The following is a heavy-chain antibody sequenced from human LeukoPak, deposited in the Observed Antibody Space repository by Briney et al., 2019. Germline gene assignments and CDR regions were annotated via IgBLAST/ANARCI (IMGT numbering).Heavy chain of an antibody. J-gene: IGHJ6*03. V-gene: IGHV4-4*09. CDR2: IYTSGST. CDR1: GGSISSYY. D-gene: IGHD3-10*01. CDR3: ARTIRTMVRGVINYYYYMDV. Sequence: PSETLSLTCTVSGGSISSYYWSWIRQPPGEGLEWIGYIYTSGSTNYNPSLKSRVTISVDTSKNQFSLKLSSVTAADTAVYYCARTIRTMVRGVINYYYYMDVWGKGTTVTVSS.